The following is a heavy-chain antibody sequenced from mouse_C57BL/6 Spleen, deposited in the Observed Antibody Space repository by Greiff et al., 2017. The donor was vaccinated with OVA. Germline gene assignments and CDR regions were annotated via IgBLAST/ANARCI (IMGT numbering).Heavy chain of an antibody. CDR3: TREGNPFYYYGSSYAMDY. CDR1: GFTFSSYA. D-gene: IGHD1-1*01. Sequence: EVHLVESGAGLVKPGGSLKLSCAASGFTFSSYAMSWVRQTPEKRLEWVAYISSGGDYIYYADTVKGRFTISRDNARNTLYLQMSSLKSEDTAMYYCTREGNPFYYYGSSYAMDYWGQGTSVTVSS. V-gene: IGHV5-9-1*02. CDR2: ISSGGDYI. J-gene: IGHJ4*01.